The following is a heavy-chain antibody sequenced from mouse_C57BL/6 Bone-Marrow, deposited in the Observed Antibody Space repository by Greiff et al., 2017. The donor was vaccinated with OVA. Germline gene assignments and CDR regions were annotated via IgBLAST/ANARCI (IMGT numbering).Heavy chain of an antibody. V-gene: IGHV1-50*01. Sequence: QVQLQQPGAELVKPGASVKLSCKASGYTFTSYWMQWVKQRPGQGLEWIGEIDPSDSYTNYNQKFKGKATLTVDTSSSTAYMQLSSLTSEDSAVYYCASSLQYYFDYWGKGTTLTVAS. J-gene: IGHJ2*01. CDR2: IDPSDSYT. CDR1: GYTFTSYW. CDR3: ASSLQYYFDY.